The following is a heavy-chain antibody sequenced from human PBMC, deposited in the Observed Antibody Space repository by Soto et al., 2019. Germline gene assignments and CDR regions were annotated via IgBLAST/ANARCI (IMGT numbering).Heavy chain of an antibody. V-gene: IGHV1-69*06. D-gene: IGHD3-22*01. CDR3: ARSAGSITMIVVVSDYYYYGMDV. CDR1: GGTFSSYA. J-gene: IGHJ6*02. Sequence: GASVKVSCKASGGTFSSYAISWVRQAPGQGLEWMGGIIPIFGTANYAQKFQGRVTITADKSTSTAYMELSSLRSEDTAAYYCARSAGSITMIVVVSDYYYYGMDVWGQGTTVTVSS. CDR2: IIPIFGTA.